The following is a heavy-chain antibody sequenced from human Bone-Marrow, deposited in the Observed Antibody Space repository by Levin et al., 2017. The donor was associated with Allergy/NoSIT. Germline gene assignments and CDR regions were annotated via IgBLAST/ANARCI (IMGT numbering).Heavy chain of an antibody. CDR1: GFSFNTSGVG. J-gene: IGHJ4*02. Sequence: SGPTLVKPTQTLTLTCTFSGFSFNTSGVGVAWVRQPPRKALEWLALIFWDDDKRYSPSLKSRPTITKDTSKDQVVLRMTNMDPVDTATYYCAPIPPHYCRSGPDYWGPGTLVTVTS. D-gene: IGHD3-10*01. CDR3: APIPPHYCRSGPDY. V-gene: IGHV2-5*02. CDR2: IFWDDDK.